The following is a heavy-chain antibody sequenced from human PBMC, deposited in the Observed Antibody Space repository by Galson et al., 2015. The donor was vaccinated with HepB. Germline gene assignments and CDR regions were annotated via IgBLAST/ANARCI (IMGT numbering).Heavy chain of an antibody. CDR1: GDSINSSNYY. D-gene: IGHD3-22*01. CDR2: MHYSGST. V-gene: IGHV4-39*07. J-gene: IGHJ2*01. Sequence: ETLSLTCTVSGDSINSSNYYWVWICQSPGRGLEWIGSMHYSGSTYQNPSLKSRVTISIDTSKNQFSLKLSSVTAADTAVYYCARDSAYSMIVVVPYWYFDLWGQGTLVTVSS. CDR3: ARDSAYSMIVVVPYWYFDL.